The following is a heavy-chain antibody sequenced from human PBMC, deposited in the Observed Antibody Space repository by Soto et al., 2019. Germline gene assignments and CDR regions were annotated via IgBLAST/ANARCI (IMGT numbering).Heavy chain of an antibody. CDR3: AGAPWSGELRYGVYV. D-gene: IGHD3-10*01. J-gene: IGHJ6*02. Sequence: EVQLVESGGGLVQPGGSLRLSCAASGFTVNGNYMSWVRQAPGKGLEWVSVIYSAGSTYYADSAKGRFTISRDNSKNTLYLQMNSLRAEYTAVYYCAGAPWSGELRYGVYVWGQGTTVTVSS. V-gene: IGHV3-66*01. CDR2: IYSAGST. CDR1: GFTVNGNY.